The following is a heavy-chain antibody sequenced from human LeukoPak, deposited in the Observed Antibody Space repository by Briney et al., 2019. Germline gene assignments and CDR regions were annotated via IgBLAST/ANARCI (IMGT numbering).Heavy chain of an antibody. Sequence: GGSLRLSCAASGFTFSSYGMHWVRQAPGKGLEWVAFIRYDGSNKYYADSVKGRFTISRDNSKNTLYLQMNSLRAADTAVYYCASYGMATIIDDYWGQGTLVTVSS. V-gene: IGHV3-30*02. D-gene: IGHD5-24*01. CDR1: GFTFSSYG. CDR2: IRYDGSNK. CDR3: ASYGMATIIDDY. J-gene: IGHJ4*02.